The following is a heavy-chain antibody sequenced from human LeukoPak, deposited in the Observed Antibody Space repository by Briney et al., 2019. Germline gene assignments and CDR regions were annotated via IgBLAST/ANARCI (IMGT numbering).Heavy chain of an antibody. D-gene: IGHD2-15*01. Sequence: EASVKVSCKVSGYTLTELSMHWVRQAPGKGLEWMGGFDPEDGETIYAQKFQGRVTMTEDTSTDTAYMELSSLRSEDTAVYYRATAKWYCSGGSCSKGFDYWGQGILVTVSS. V-gene: IGHV1-24*01. CDR3: ATAKWYCSGGSCSKGFDY. CDR1: GYTLTELS. CDR2: FDPEDGET. J-gene: IGHJ4*02.